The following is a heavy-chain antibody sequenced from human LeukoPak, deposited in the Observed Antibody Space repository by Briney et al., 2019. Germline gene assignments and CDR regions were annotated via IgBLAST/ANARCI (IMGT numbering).Heavy chain of an antibody. CDR2: MNPNSGNT. V-gene: IGHV1-8*03. Sequence: ASVKVSCKASGYTFTSYGISWVRQATGQGLEWMGWMNPNSGNTGYAQKFQGRVTITRNTSISTAYMGLNSLRAEDTAIYYCAKNGDRGAYCTGGTCYPYFYYYMDVWGKGTTVTI. CDR3: AKNGDRGAYCTGGTCYPYFYYYMDV. D-gene: IGHD2-15*01. J-gene: IGHJ6*03. CDR1: GYTFTSYG.